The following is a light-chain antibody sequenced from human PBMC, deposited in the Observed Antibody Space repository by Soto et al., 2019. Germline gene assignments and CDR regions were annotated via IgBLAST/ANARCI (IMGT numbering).Light chain of an antibody. J-gene: IGKJ2*01. CDR3: HQYNSYAYT. V-gene: IGKV1-5*01. CDR2: DAS. Sequence: DIQMTQSPSTLSASVGDRVTITCRASQSISSWLAWYQQKPGKAPKLLIYDASSLESGVPSRFSGSGSGTVFTLTISCLQPDDFATYYCHQYNSYAYTFGQGTKLEI. CDR1: QSISSW.